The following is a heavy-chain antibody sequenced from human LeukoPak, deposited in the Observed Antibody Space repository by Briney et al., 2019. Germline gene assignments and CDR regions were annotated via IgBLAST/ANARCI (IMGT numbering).Heavy chain of an antibody. J-gene: IGHJ6*03. CDR2: INSDGSST. CDR1: GFTFSSYW. CDR3: AGDPPTSYPYYYYYMDV. Sequence: GGSLRLSCAASGFTFSSYWMHRVRQAPGKGLVWVSRINSDGSSTSYADSVKGRFTISRDNAKNTLYLQMNSLRAEDTAVYYCAGDPPTSYPYYYYYMDVWGKGTTVTVSS. V-gene: IGHV3-74*01. D-gene: IGHD2-2*01.